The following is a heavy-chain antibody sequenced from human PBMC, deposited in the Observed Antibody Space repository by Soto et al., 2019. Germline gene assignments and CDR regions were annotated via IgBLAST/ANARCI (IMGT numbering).Heavy chain of an antibody. Sequence: QITLKESGPTLVKPTQTLTLTCTFSGFSLSTYGMGMGWIRQPPGKAPEWLSVIYWDDDKRYSPSLKSRLTTTNDTSTSQVVPTRTAVASVDTATYYCALVFFRGINPYFVYWGQASLVTVSS. CDR2: IYWDDDK. CDR3: ALVFFRGINPYFVY. V-gene: IGHV2-5*02. CDR1: GFSLSTYGMG. J-gene: IGHJ4*02. D-gene: IGHD2-21*01.